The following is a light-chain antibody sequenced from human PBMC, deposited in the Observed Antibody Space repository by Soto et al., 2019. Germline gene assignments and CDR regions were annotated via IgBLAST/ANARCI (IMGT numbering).Light chain of an antibody. CDR1: QSVSTK. V-gene: IGKV3-15*01. J-gene: IGKJ4*02. Sequence: EIVMTQSPATLSVSPGERATLSCRASQSVSTKLALYKQKPGQAPRLLIYDASTRATGIPARFSGSGSCKEFTLTISSLQSEDVAVYFCQHYNNWPLTFGGGTKVEIK. CDR2: DAS. CDR3: QHYNNWPLT.